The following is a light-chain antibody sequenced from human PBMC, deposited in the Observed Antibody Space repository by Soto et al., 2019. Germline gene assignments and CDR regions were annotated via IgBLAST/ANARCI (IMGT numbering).Light chain of an antibody. Sequence: QSVLTQPPSVPGAPGQRVTISCTGSSSNIGAGYDVHWYQQLPGTAPKLLIYGNSNRPSGVPDRFSGSKSGTSASLDIIGFQAEDEADYYCQSYDSSLSSYVFGTGTKVTVL. CDR3: QSYDSSLSSYV. CDR1: SSNIGAGYD. V-gene: IGLV1-40*01. J-gene: IGLJ1*01. CDR2: GNS.